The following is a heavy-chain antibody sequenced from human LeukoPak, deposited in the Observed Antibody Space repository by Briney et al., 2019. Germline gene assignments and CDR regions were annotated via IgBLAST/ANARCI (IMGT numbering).Heavy chain of an antibody. CDR1: GFTFSSYS. Sequence: PGGSLRLSCAASGFTFSSYSMNWVRQAPGQGLEWISYITGSGSTIYHADSVKGRFTISRDNGKNSLYLQMNSLRAEDTAVYYWARVRDAYNSFKYWGQGILVTVSS. J-gene: IGHJ4*02. V-gene: IGHV3-48*01. CDR3: ARVRDAYNSFKY. D-gene: IGHD1-20*01. CDR2: ITGSGSTI.